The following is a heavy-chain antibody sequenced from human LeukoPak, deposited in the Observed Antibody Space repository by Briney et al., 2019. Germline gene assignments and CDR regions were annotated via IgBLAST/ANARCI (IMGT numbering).Heavy chain of an antibody. V-gene: IGHV3-74*01. D-gene: IGHD2/OR15-2a*01. Sequence: GGSLRLSCAASGFTFSNYWMHWVRQAPGKGLVWVSRINSDGSTTYADSVKGRFTISRDNAKNSLYLQMNSLRAEDTAVYYCAREGHTTGWPPFDFWGQGTLVTVSS. J-gene: IGHJ4*02. CDR2: INSDGSTT. CDR1: GFTFSNYW. CDR3: AREGHTTGWPPFDF.